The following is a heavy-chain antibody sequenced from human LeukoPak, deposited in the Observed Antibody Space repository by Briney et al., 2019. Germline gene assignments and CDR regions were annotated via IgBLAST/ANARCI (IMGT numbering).Heavy chain of an antibody. CDR2: IYYSGST. Sequence: SETLSLTCTVSGGSISSGDYYWSWIRQPPGKGLEWIGYIYYSGSTYYNPSLKSRVTISVDTSKNQFSLKLSSVTAADTAVYYCARDSGHRTHASGLYWFDPWGQGTLVTVSS. D-gene: IGHD3-16*01. V-gene: IGHV4-30-4*01. J-gene: IGHJ5*02. CDR1: GGSISSGDYY. CDR3: ARDSGHRTHASGLYWFDP.